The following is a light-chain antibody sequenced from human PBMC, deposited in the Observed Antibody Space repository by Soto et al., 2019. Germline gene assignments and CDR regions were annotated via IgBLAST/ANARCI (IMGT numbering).Light chain of an antibody. CDR1: QSVSSSY. CDR3: QQRSGWPA. J-gene: IGKJ4*01. V-gene: IGKV3D-20*02. CDR2: DAS. Sequence: EIVLTQSPGTLSLSPGERATLSCRASQSVSSSYLAWYQQKPGQAPRLLIYDASNRASGIPARFTGSGSGTDFTLTISRLEPDDSAVYYCQQRSGWPAFGGGTKVDIK.